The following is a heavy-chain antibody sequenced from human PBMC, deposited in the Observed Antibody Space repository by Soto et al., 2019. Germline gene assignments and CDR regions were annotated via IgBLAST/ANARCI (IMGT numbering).Heavy chain of an antibody. Sequence: QVLLVQSGAEMKQPGSSVSVSCRASGDSFTNYAFTWVRQAPGQGPEWLGGIILALGTPHYSQRFQGRLTISADESSSTAYMELGSLRLDDAAVYYCGRYCTSTKCRGCYYLDLWGQGTLLTVSS. CDR1: GDSFTNYA. CDR2: IILALGTP. D-gene: IGHD2-8*01. J-gene: IGHJ5*02. V-gene: IGHV1-69*01. CDR3: GRYCTSTKCRGCYYLDL.